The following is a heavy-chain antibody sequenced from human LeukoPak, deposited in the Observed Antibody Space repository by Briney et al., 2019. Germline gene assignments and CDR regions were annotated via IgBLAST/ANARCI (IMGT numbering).Heavy chain of an antibody. Sequence: PGRSLRLSCATSGFTFSSYGMHWVRQAPGKGLEWVAVISYDGRNKYYADSVKGRFAISRDNSKNTVHLQMNSLRAEDTAVYYCAKDPGYLDYWGQGTLVTVSS. V-gene: IGHV3-30*18. J-gene: IGHJ4*02. D-gene: IGHD2-15*01. CDR2: ISYDGRNK. CDR3: AKDPGYLDY. CDR1: GFTFSSYG.